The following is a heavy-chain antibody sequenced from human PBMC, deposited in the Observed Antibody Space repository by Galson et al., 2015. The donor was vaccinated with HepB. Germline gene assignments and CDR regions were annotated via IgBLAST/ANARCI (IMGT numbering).Heavy chain of an antibody. D-gene: IGHD3-16*01. J-gene: IGHJ4*02. V-gene: IGHV3-33*08. CDR3: AREGSGGHKNPFDY. CDR1: GFTFSSYG. Sequence: SLRLSCAASGFTFSSYGMHWVRQAPGKGLEWVAVIWYDGSNKYYADSVKGRFTISRDNSKNTLYLQMNSLRAEDTAVYYCAREGSGGHKNPFDYWGQGTLVTVSS. CDR2: IWYDGSNK.